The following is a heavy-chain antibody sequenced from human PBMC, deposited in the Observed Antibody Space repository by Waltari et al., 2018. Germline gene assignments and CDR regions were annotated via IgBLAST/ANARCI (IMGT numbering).Heavy chain of an antibody. Sequence: QVQLVESGGGVVQPGRSLSLSCAASGFTFSSYAMHWVRQAPGKGLEWVAVISYDGSNKYYADSVKGRFTISRDNSKNTLYLQMNSLRAEDTAVYYCARVNSPTTIFGVVTTLYGMDVWGQGTTVTVSS. J-gene: IGHJ6*02. D-gene: IGHD3-3*01. CDR2: ISYDGSNK. CDR3: ARVNSPTTIFGVVTTLYGMDV. CDR1: GFTFSSYA. V-gene: IGHV3-30*01.